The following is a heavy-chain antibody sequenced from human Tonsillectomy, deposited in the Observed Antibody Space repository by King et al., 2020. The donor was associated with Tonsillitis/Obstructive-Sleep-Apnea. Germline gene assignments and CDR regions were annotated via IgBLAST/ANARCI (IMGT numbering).Heavy chain of an antibody. CDR3: TRGNHGFDY. CDR2: IRSEAYGGTT. V-gene: IGHV3-49*04. CDR1: GFTFGDYA. Sequence: VQLVESGGGLVQPGRSLRLSCTASGFTFGDYAMNWVRQAPGKGLEWVGFIRSEAYGGTTEYAASVKGRFTISRDDSKTIAYLQMDSLKTEDTAVYYCTRGNHGFDYWGQGTLVTVPS. D-gene: IGHD1-14*01. J-gene: IGHJ4*02.